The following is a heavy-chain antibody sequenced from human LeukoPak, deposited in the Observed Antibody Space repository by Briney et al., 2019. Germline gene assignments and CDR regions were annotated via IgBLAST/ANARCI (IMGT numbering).Heavy chain of an antibody. CDR3: ARPRVAGSLDY. V-gene: IGHV1-18*01. CDR1: GHTFTSYG. J-gene: IGHJ4*02. Sequence: ASVKVSCKTSGHTFTSYGASWVRQAPGQGLEWMGWISGYNGNTNYAQRFQGRVTMTTDTSTSTAYMELRSLRSDDTAVYYCARPRVAGSLDYWGQGTLVTVSS. CDR2: ISGYNGNT. D-gene: IGHD6-19*01.